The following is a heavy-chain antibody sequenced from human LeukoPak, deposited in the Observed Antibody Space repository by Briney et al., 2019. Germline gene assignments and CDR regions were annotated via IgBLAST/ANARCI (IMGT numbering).Heavy chain of an antibody. CDR1: GGSISNYF. Sequence: PSETLSLTCTVSGGSISNYFWSWVRQPAGKGLEWIGRIYGTGRSDYNPSLKSRITMSVDTSKNQFSLKLSSVTAADTAVYYCARDGPRSGYDLGHFDNLGQGTLVTASS. CDR3: ARDGPRSGYDLGHFDN. J-gene: IGHJ4*02. CDR2: IYGTGRS. V-gene: IGHV4-4*07. D-gene: IGHD5-12*01.